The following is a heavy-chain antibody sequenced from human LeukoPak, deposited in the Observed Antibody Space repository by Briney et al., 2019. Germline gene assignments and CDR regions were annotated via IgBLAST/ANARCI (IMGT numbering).Heavy chain of an antibody. Sequence: SETLSLTCAVYGGSFSGYYWSWIRQPPGKGLEWIGEINHSGSTNYNPSLKSRVSMSVDTSKNQFSLKLTSVTAADTAVYYCARHSIASDGARLFDYWGRGTLVTVSP. V-gene: IGHV4-34*01. J-gene: IGHJ4*02. CDR3: ARHSIASDGARLFDY. CDR1: GGSFSGYY. CDR2: INHSGST. D-gene: IGHD2-21*01.